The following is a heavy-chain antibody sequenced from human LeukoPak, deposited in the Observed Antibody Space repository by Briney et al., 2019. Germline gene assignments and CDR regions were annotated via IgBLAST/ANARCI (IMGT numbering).Heavy chain of an antibody. J-gene: IGHJ4*01. D-gene: IGHD2-2*01. CDR3: SRVTNWAHL. Sequence: GGSLRLSCAASGFNFCSYEMNWVRQAPGKGLEWVSYISDSGSTIYYADSVRGRFTISRDHAKTSLFLQMNRPKAVDPAHYYRSRVTNWAHLWGHGTLVTVSS. CDR2: ISDSGSTI. V-gene: IGHV3-48*03. CDR1: GFNFCSYE.